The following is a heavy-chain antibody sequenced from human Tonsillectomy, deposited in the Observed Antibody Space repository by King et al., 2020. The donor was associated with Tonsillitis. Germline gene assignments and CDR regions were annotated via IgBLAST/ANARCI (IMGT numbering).Heavy chain of an antibody. V-gene: IGHV3-23*04. Sequence: VQLVESGGGLVQPGGSLRLSCAASGFTFSNYAMNWVRQAPGKGLEWVSTISCSGGSTYYADSVKGRFAISRDNSKNTLYLQINSLRVKDTGVYYCAKGGYCSSTSCPGDYWGQGTLVTVSS. J-gene: IGHJ4*02. CDR1: GFTFSNYA. CDR2: ISCSGGST. CDR3: AKGGYCSSTSCPGDY. D-gene: IGHD2-2*01.